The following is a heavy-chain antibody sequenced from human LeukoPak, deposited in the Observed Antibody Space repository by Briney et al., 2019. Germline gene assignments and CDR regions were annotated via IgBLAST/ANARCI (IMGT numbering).Heavy chain of an antibody. Sequence: GGSLRLSCAASGFTFSACYMGWVRQAPGKGLEWVSGISGSGGTTNYADSVKGRFTISRDNSKVTLYLQMNSLRAEDTAVYYCVKGAIRTATTAWGQGTLVTVSS. D-gene: IGHD1-7*01. CDR1: GFTFSACY. V-gene: IGHV3-23*01. J-gene: IGHJ5*02. CDR3: VKGAIRTATTA. CDR2: ISGSGGTT.